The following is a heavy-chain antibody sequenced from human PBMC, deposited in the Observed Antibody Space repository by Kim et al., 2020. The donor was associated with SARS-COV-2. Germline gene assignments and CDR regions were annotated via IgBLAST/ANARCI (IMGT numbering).Heavy chain of an antibody. J-gene: IGHJ4*02. CDR3: ARDANWGYYFDY. D-gene: IGHD7-27*01. Sequence: DTVKGLFTIARDNSKNPLFLQMNSLRAEDTDVYYCARDANWGYYFDYWGQGTLVTVSS. V-gene: IGHV3-30*01.